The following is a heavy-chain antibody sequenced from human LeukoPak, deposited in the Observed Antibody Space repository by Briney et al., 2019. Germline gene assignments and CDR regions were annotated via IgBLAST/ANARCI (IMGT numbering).Heavy chain of an antibody. Sequence: GGSLRLSCAASGFTFSSYAMHWVRQAPGKGLEWVAVISYDGSNKYYADSVKGRFTISRDNSKNTLYLQMNSLRAEDTAVYYCAKQGEVLWFGELPYLDYWGQGTLVTVSS. CDR1: GFTFSSYA. CDR3: AKQGEVLWFGELPYLDY. J-gene: IGHJ4*02. CDR2: ISYDGSNK. D-gene: IGHD3-10*01. V-gene: IGHV3-30*18.